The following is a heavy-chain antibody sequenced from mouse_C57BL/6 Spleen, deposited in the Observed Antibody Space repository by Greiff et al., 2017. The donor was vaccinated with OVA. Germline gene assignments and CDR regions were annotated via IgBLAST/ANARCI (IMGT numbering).Heavy chain of an antibody. CDR2: IYPGDGDT. CDR1: GYAFSSSW. J-gene: IGHJ2*01. Sequence: QSGPELVKPGASVKISCKASGYAFSSSWMNWVKQRPGKGLEWIGRIYPGDGDTNYNGKFKGKATLTADKSSSTAYMQLSSLTSEDSAVYFCARCDGYYFDYWGQGTTLTVSS. D-gene: IGHD2-3*01. V-gene: IGHV1-82*01. CDR3: ARCDGYYFDY.